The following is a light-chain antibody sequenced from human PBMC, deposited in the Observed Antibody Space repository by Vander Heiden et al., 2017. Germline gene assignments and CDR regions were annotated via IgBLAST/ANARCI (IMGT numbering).Light chain of an antibody. Sequence: QSVLTQPPSVSEAPRQRVTSSCSGSSSNHGNKSVTWYPLHPGMAPKLLFYYDDLLPSGVSDRFSASKSGTSAFLAISCLQSEDEADYYCVAWDDSLNGVVFGGGTKLAVL. J-gene: IGLJ3*02. V-gene: IGLV1-36*01. CDR3: VAWDDSLNGVV. CDR2: YDD. CDR1: SSNHGNKS.